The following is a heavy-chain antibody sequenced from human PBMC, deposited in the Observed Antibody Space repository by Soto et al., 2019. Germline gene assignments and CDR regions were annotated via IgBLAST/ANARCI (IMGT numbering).Heavy chain of an antibody. J-gene: IGHJ6*02. CDR2: INPNSGGT. V-gene: IGHV1-2*02. Sequence: ASVKVSCKASGYTFTGYYMHWVRQAPGQGLEWMGWINPNSGGTNYAQKFQGRVTMTRDTSISTAYMELSRLRSDDTAVYYCARFYCGSPPYYYVMDFCGQGSTVTVS. CDR1: GYTFTGYY. D-gene: IGHD1-26*01. CDR3: ARFYCGSPPYYYVMDF.